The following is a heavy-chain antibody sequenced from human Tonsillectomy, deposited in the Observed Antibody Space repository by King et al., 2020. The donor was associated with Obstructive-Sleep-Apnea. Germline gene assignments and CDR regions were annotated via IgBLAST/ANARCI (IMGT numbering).Heavy chain of an antibody. V-gene: IGHV3-30*02. D-gene: IGHD6-19*01. CDR3: AKDSVAGFVDY. CDR1: GVTFSRYG. Sequence: VQLVESGGGVVQPGRSLRLSCAASGVTFSRYGMHWVRQAPGKGLEWVAFIRDEESNKFYADSVKGRFTISRDNSQSTLYLQMNSLRGEDTAVYYCAKDSVAGFVDYWGQGTLVIVSS. CDR2: IRDEESNK. J-gene: IGHJ4*02.